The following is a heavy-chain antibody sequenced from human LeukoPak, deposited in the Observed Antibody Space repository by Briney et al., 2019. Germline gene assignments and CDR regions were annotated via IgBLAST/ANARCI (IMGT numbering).Heavy chain of an antibody. CDR1: GGSFSGYY. D-gene: IGHD4-17*01. CDR3: ARAGDGEIFDY. J-gene: IGHJ4*02. Sequence: SETLSLTCAVYGGSFSGYYWSWIRQPPGKGLEWIREINHSGSTNYNPSLKSRVTISVDTSKNQFSLKLSSVTAADTAVYYCARAGDGEIFDYWGQGTLVTVSS. V-gene: IGHV4-34*01. CDR2: INHSGST.